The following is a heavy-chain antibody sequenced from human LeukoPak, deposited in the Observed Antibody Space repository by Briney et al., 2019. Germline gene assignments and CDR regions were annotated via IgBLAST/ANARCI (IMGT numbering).Heavy chain of an antibody. V-gene: IGHV3-74*01. Sequence: PGGSLRLSCEASGLTFSKSWMHWVRQAPGKGLVWVSRINNEGTTTSYADPVKGRFTISRDNSKNTLYLQMNSLRAEDTAVYYCARDPAYSSSWYVGYFDYWGQGTLVTVSS. D-gene: IGHD6-13*01. CDR1: GLTFSKSW. CDR3: ARDPAYSSSWYVGYFDY. J-gene: IGHJ4*02. CDR2: INNEGTTT.